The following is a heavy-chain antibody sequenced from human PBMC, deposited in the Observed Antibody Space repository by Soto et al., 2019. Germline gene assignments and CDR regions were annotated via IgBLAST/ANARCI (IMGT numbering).Heavy chain of an antibody. J-gene: IGHJ4*02. CDR1: GYTFTDYY. CDR3: GEEAANKEMAPDPNLDS. Sequence: QVQLVQSGAEVKKPGASVKVSCTASGYTFTDYYIHWVRQAPGQGLEWMGWINPKSGGTSYAQKFQGGVTMTRDTSTSRAHMKLRGLRLNATAVYYCGEEAANKEMAPDPNLDSWGQETLLTVPS. D-gene: IGHD6-25*01. CDR2: INPKSGGT. V-gene: IGHV1-2*02.